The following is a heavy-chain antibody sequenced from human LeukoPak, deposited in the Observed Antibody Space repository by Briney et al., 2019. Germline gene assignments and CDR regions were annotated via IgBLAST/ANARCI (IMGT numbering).Heavy chain of an antibody. J-gene: IGHJ4*02. V-gene: IGHV3-53*01. CDR3: ARLSDSINCFGFDS. D-gene: IGHD2-2*01. CDR2: IYSGGST. CDR1: GFTVSSNY. Sequence: GGSLRLSCAASGFTVSSNYMSWVRQAPGKGLEWVSVIYSGGSTYYADSVKGRFTISRHNSKNTLYLQMNSLRAEDTAVYYCARLSDSINCFGFDSWGQGSLVTVSS.